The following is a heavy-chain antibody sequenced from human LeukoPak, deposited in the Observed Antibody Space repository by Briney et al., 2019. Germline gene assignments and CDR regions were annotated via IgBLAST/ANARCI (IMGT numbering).Heavy chain of an antibody. V-gene: IGHV3-66*01. D-gene: IGHD4-17*01. J-gene: IGHJ6*02. CDR2: IYSGGST. CDR1: GFTVRSNY. Sequence: GGSLRLSGAASGFTVRSNYMSWVRQAPGKGLEWVSVIYSGGSTYYADSAKGRFTISRDNSKNTLYLQMNSLRAEDTAVYYCARVSYGDYSSGMDVWGQGTTVTVSS. CDR3: ARVSYGDYSSGMDV.